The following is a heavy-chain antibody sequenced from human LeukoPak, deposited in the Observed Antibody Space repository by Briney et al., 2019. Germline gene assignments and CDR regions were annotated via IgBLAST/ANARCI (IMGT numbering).Heavy chain of an antibody. V-gene: IGHV3-30*03. Sequence: PGRSLRLSCAASGFTFSSYGMHWVRQAPGKGLEWVAVISYDGSNKYYADSVKGRFTISRDNSKNTLYLQMNSLRAEDTAVYYCARDRGFGELFFDYWGQGTLVTVSS. J-gene: IGHJ4*02. CDR3: ARDRGFGELFFDY. CDR2: ISYDGSNK. D-gene: IGHD3-10*01. CDR1: GFTFSSYG.